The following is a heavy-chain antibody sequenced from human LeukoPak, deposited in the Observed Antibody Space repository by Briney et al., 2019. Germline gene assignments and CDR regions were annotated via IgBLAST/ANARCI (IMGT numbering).Heavy chain of an antibody. Sequence: GGSLRLSCSASGFTFTSYTMTWVRQAPGKGLEWVSSISSSSTYIYYADSVKGRFTISRDNAKISLYLQMNSLRAEDTAVHYCARSQYSSSWSMPDYYYYMDVWGKGTTVTISS. CDR1: GFTFTSYT. CDR2: ISSSSTYI. J-gene: IGHJ6*03. V-gene: IGHV3-21*01. CDR3: ARSQYSSSWSMPDYYYYMDV. D-gene: IGHD6-13*01.